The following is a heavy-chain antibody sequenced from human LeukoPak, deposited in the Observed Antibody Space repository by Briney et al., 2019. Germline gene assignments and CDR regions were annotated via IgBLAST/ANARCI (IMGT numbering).Heavy chain of an antibody. CDR2: VRPGAGST. D-gene: IGHD3-16*01. J-gene: IGHJ4*02. Sequence: ASVKVSCKASGYTFTSYYMHWLRQAPGQGLEWMGIVRPGAGSTNYAQMFQGRVTMTRDTSTSTVYMELSSLRSEDTAVYYCAREFSGGYFDYWGLGTLVTVSS. CDR3: AREFSGGYFDY. V-gene: IGHV1-46*01. CDR1: GYTFTSYY.